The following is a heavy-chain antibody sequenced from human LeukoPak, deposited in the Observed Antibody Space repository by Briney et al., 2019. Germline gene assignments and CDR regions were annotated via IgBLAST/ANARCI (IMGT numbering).Heavy chain of an antibody. CDR2: IYYSGST. V-gene: IGHV4-39*07. CDR3: ARDRLDYGDYRDGAFDI. D-gene: IGHD4-17*01. Sequence: PSETLSLTCTVSGGSISSSSYYWGWIRQPPGKGLEWIGSIYYSGSTYYNPSLKSRVTISVDTSKNQFSLKLSSVTAADTAVYYCARDRLDYGDYRDGAFDIWGQGTMVTVSS. J-gene: IGHJ3*02. CDR1: GGSISSSSYY.